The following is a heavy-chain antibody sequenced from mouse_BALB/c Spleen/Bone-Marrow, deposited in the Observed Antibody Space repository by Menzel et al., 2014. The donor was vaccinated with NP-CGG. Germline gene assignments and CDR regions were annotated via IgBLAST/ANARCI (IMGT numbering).Heavy chain of an antibody. CDR2: INPSNGRT. Sequence: VQLVESGAELVKPGASVKLSCKASGYTFXSYWMHWVKQRPGQGLEWIGEINPSNGRTNYNEKFKSKATLTVDKSSSTAYMQLSSLTSEDSAVYYCARGDGFAWFAYWGQGTLVTVSA. V-gene: IGHV1S81*02. J-gene: IGHJ3*01. CDR1: GYTFXSYW. CDR3: ARGDGFAWFAY. D-gene: IGHD3-3*01.